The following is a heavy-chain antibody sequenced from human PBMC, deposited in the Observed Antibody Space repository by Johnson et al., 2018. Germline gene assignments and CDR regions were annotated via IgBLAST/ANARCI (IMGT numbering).Heavy chain of an antibody. V-gene: IGHV3-30*04. J-gene: IGHJ6*04. Sequence: VQLLESGGGVVQPGTSLRLSRVASGFSFNSYAMHWVRQAPGKGLEWVAIIPSGGRNNHYPNSVKVRFTVSRDNSKTTLYLQMNSLRPEDTAVYYCSRDPAEDVWGKGTTVTVSS. CDR1: GFSFNSYA. CDR3: SRDPAEDV. CDR2: IPSGGRNN.